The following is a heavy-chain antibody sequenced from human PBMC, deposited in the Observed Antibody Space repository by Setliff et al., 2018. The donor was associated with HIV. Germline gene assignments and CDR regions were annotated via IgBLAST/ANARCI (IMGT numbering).Heavy chain of an antibody. V-gene: IGHV4-39*01. D-gene: IGHD3-16*01. J-gene: IGHJ6*02. CDR2: FHHSGST. Sequence: PSETLSLTCDVSGDSFTSSSYYWGWIRQPPGKGLQWLGSFHHSGSTSFNPSLRSRVTISVDTSKNQFSLKLISVTAADTAVYYCARQGARQELTPFYSYGMGVWGQGTTVTVSS. CDR3: ARQGARQELTPFYSYGMGV. CDR1: GDSFTSSSYY.